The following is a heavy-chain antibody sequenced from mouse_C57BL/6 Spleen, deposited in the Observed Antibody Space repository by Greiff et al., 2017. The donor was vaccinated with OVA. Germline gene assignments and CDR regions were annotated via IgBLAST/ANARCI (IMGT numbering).Heavy chain of an antibody. CDR1: GFTFSSYG. CDR3: ASLSDY. J-gene: IGHJ2*01. D-gene: IGHD6-5*01. V-gene: IGHV5-6*01. Sequence: DVHLVESGGDLVKPGGSLKLSCAASGFTFSSYGMSWVRQTPDKRLEWVATISSGGSYTYYPDSVKGRFTISRDNAKNTLYLQMSSLKSEDTAMYYCASLSDYWGQGTTLTVSS. CDR2: ISSGGSYT.